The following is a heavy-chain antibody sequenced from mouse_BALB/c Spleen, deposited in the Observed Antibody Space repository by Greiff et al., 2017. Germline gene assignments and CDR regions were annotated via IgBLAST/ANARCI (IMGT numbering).Heavy chain of an antibody. CDR3: ARPTATNYAMDY. V-gene: IGHV5-12-1*01. CDR2: ISSGGGST. CDR1: GFAFSSYD. D-gene: IGHD1-2*01. Sequence: EVQGVESGGGLVKPGGSLKLSCAASGFAFSSYDMSWVRQTPEKRLEWVAYISSGGGSTYYPDTVKGRFTISRDNAKNTLYLQMSSLKSEDTAMYYCARPTATNYAMDYWGQGTSVTVSS. J-gene: IGHJ4*01.